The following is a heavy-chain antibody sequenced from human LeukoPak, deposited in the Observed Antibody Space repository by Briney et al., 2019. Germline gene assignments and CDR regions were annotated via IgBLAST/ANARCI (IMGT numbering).Heavy chain of an antibody. V-gene: IGHV4-4*07. CDR2: ISTSGST. CDR3: ARVRYSDSSVLTRKRSYYFDY. J-gene: IGHJ4*02. CDR1: GGSISSYY. D-gene: IGHD3-22*01. Sequence: SETLSLTCTVSGGSISSYYWSWIRQPAGKGLESVGHISTSGSTNYNPSLKSRVTMSVDTSKNQFSLKLSSVTAADTAVYYCARVRYSDSSVLTRKRSYYFDYWGQGTLVTVSS.